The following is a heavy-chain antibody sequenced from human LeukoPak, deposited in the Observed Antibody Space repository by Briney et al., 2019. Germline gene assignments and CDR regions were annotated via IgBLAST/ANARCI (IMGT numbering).Heavy chain of an antibody. Sequence: GASVKVSCTASGGTFSSYAISWVRQAPGQGLEWMGGIIPIFGTANYAQKFQGRVTITADESTSTAYMELSSLRSEDTAVYYCARSTTYYDILTGYYGTFDYWGQGTLVTVSS. J-gene: IGHJ4*02. V-gene: IGHV1-69*13. D-gene: IGHD3-9*01. CDR2: IIPIFGTA. CDR1: GGTFSSYA. CDR3: ARSTTYYDILTGYYGTFDY.